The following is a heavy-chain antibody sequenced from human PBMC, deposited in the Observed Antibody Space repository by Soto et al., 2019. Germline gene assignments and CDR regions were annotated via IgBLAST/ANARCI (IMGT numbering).Heavy chain of an antibody. D-gene: IGHD3-22*01. CDR1: GGSISSYY. CDR3: ARDQYDSRFGMDV. CDR2: IYYSGST. Sequence: SETLSLTCTVSGGSISSYYWSWIRQPPGKGLEWIGYIYYSGSTNYNPSLKSRVTVSVDTSKNQFSLKLSSVTAADTAVYYCARDQYDSRFGMDVWGQGTTVTVSS. J-gene: IGHJ6*02. V-gene: IGHV4-59*01.